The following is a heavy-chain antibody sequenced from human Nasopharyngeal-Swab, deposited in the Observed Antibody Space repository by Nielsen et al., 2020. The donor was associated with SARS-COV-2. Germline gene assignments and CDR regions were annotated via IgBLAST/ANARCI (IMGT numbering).Heavy chain of an antibody. D-gene: IGHD1-26*01. V-gene: IGHV3-9*01. CDR1: GFTFDDYA. CDR3: AKDMNPVGATVDY. CDR2: ISWNSGSI. Sequence: SLKISCAASGFTFDDYAMHWVRQAPGKGLEWVSGISWNSGSIGYADSVKGRFTISRDNAKNSLYLQMNSLRAEDTALYYCAKDMNPVGATVDYWGQGTLVTVSS. J-gene: IGHJ4*02.